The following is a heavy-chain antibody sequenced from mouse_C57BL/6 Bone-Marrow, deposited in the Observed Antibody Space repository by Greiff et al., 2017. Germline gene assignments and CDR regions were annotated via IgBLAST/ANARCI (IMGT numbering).Heavy chain of an antibody. J-gene: IGHJ2*01. Sequence: VQLQQSGAELVRPGTSVKMSCKASGYTFTNYWIGWAKQRPGHGLEWIGEIYPGGGYTNYNEKFKGKATLTADKSSSTAYMQFSSLTSEDSAIYYCARSIYYYGSSFFDYWGQGTTLTVSS. V-gene: IGHV1-63*01. CDR2: IYPGGGYT. CDR3: ARSIYYYGSSFFDY. CDR1: GYTFTNYW. D-gene: IGHD1-1*01.